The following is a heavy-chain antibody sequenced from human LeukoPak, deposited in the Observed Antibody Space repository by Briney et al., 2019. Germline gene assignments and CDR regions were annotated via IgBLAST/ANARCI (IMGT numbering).Heavy chain of an antibody. CDR1: GFTFSNSA. J-gene: IGHJ6*02. CDR3: ARDRLLSTYYYYDMDV. D-gene: IGHD1-26*01. Sequence: GRSLRLSCAASGFTFSNSAMHWVRQAPGKGPEWVALISYDGSNKYYADSVKGRFAISRDNSNNTLYLQMNSLRAEDTAVYYCARDRLLSTYYYYDMDVWGQGTTVTVSS. V-gene: IGHV3-30*09. CDR2: ISYDGSNK.